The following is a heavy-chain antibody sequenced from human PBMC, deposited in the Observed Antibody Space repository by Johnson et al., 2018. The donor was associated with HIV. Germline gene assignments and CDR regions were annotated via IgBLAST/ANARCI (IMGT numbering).Heavy chain of an antibody. D-gene: IGHD3-22*01. CDR1: GFTVSSNY. Sequence: MLLVESGGGVVQPGGSLRLSCAASGFTVSSNYMSWVRQAPGKGLEWVSVIYSGGSTYYADSVKGRFTISRDNSKNTLYLQMNSLRAEDTAVYYCAKGIVVGVRAFDIWGQGTMVTVSS. CDR2: IYSGGST. J-gene: IGHJ3*02. V-gene: IGHV3-66*02. CDR3: AKGIVVGVRAFDI.